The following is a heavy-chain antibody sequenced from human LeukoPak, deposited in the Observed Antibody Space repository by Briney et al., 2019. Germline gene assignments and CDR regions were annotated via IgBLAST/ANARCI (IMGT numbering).Heavy chain of an antibody. V-gene: IGHV3-11*06. CDR2: ISASSGYT. J-gene: IGHJ5*02. Sequence: GGSLRLSCVASGFIFSDYYMSWIRQAPGKGLEWISYISASSGYTKYADSVKGRFTISRDNAKKSLYMEMISLRAEDTAVYYCARDWSPNWFHPWGQGTLATVSS. CDR3: ARDWSPNWFHP. CDR1: GFIFSDYY.